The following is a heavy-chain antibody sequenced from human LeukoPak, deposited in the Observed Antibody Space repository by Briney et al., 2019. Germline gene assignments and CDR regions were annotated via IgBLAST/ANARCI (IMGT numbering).Heavy chain of an antibody. CDR2: ISYDGSNK. CDR1: GFTFSSYA. Sequence: PGGSLRLSCAASGFTFSSYAMHWVRQAPGKGLEWVAVISYDGSNKYYADSVKGRFTISRDNSKNTLYLQMNSLRAEDTAVYYCARLPYYFDYWGQGTLVTVSS. V-gene: IGHV3-30-3*01. CDR3: ARLPYYFDY. J-gene: IGHJ4*02.